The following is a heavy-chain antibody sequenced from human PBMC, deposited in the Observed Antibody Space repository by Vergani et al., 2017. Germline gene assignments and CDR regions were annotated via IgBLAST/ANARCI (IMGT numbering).Heavy chain of an antibody. D-gene: IGHD2-2*01. V-gene: IGHV4-59*01. CDR2: IYYSGST. J-gene: IGHJ6*02. CDR3: AGGYCSSTSCYAREAYYGMDV. CDR1: GGSISSYY. Sequence: QVQLQESGPGLVKPSETQSLTCTVSGGSISSYYWSWIRQPPGKGLEWIGYIYYSGSTNYNPSLKSRVTISVDTSKNQFSLKLSTVTAADTAVYYCAGGYCSSTSCYAREAYYGMDVWGQGTTVTVSS.